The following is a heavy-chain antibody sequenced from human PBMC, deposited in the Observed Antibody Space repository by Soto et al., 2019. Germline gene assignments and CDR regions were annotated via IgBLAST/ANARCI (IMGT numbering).Heavy chain of an antibody. CDR3: ARANQPFCSYGRCEGPLGC. D-gene: IGHD2-8*01. CDR1: GFTFNSYS. CDR2: ISSRSTYI. Sequence: EVQLVESGGGLVKPGGSLRLSCATSGFTFNSYSMNWVRQAPGKGLEWVSSISSRSTYIYYADSVRGRFTISRDDAKNSLFLQMNGLRAEDTAVYYCARANQPFCSYGRCEGPLGCWGQGTLVTVSS. J-gene: IGHJ4*02. V-gene: IGHV3-21*01.